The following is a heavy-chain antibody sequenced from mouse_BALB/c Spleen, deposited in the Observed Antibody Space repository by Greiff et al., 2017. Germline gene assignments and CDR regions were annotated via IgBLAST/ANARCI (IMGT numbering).Heavy chain of an antibody. V-gene: IGHV5-17*02. Sequence: EVKLMESGGGLVQPGGSRKLSCAASGFTFISFGMHWVRQAPEKGLEWVAYISSGSSTIYYADTVKGRFTISRDNPKNTLFLQMTSLRSEDTAMYYCASGYYYGSSYAIYWGQGTLVTVSA. CDR2: ISSGSSTI. CDR1: GFTFISFG. J-gene: IGHJ3*01. CDR3: ASGYYYGSSYAIY. D-gene: IGHD1-1*01.